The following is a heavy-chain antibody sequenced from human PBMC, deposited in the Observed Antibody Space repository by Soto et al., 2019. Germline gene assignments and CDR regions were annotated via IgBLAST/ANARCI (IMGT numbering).Heavy chain of an antibody. Sequence: EVQLVESGGGLVQPGGSLRLSCAASGFTFSGYDMQWVRQATGKGLEWVSGIGRRGDTHYQGSVKGRFTISRENAKNSVYLQMNSLRAGDTAVYYCTRDPSGHGLDVWGQGTTVTVSS. V-gene: IGHV3-13*01. CDR2: IGRRGDT. CDR1: GFTFSGYD. J-gene: IGHJ6*02. CDR3: TRDPSGHGLDV.